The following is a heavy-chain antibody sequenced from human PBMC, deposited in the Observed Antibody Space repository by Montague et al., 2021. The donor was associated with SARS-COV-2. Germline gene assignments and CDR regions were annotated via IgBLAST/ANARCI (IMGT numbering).Heavy chain of an antibody. V-gene: IGHV6-1*01. D-gene: IGHD6-13*01. CDR3: SRGGSWLYYFGY. CDR1: GDSVSSNSAA. CDR2: TYYRPKWYN. Sequence: CAISGDSVSSNSAAWNWIRQSPSRGPQWLGRTYYRPKWYNDYAVSVKSRITINPDTSKNQFSLELNSVTPEDTAVYYCSRGGSWLYYFGYWVQGTLVTVSS. J-gene: IGHJ4*02.